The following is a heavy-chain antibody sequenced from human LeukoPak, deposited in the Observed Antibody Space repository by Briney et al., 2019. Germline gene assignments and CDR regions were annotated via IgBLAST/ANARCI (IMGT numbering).Heavy chain of an antibody. V-gene: IGHV1-18*01. J-gene: IGHJ5*02. Sequence: ASVKVSCKASGYTFTSYGISWVRQAPGQGLEWMGWISAYNGNTNYAQKLQGRVTMTTDTSTSTAYMELRSLRSDDTDVYYCARGFGYCSSTSCYEGWFDPWGQGTLVTVSS. D-gene: IGHD2-2*01. CDR1: GYTFTSYG. CDR3: ARGFGYCSSTSCYEGWFDP. CDR2: ISAYNGNT.